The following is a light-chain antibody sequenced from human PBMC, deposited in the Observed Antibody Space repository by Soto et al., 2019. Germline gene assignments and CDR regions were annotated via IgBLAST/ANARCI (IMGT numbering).Light chain of an antibody. Sequence: QSVLTQPPSASGSPGQSVTISCTGNSRDINYYNYVSWYQQHPGKAPKLMISEVSKRPSGVPDCFSGSKSGNTASLTVSGLQADDEADYYCSSYAGTNNPNYVFGTGTKVTVL. CDR2: EVS. CDR1: SRDINYYNY. J-gene: IGLJ1*01. CDR3: SSYAGTNNPNYV. V-gene: IGLV2-8*01.